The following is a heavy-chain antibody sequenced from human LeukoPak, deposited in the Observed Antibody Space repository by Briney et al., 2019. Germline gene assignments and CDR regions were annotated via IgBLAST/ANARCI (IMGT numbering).Heavy chain of an antibody. CDR3: AREVSDSLSFNY. J-gene: IGHJ4*02. V-gene: IGHV1-69*13. CDR1: GGTFSSYA. CDR2: IIPIFGTA. D-gene: IGHD1-14*01. Sequence: ASVKVSCKASGGTFSSYAISWVRQAPGQGLEWMGGIIPIFGTANYAQKFQGRVTITADESTSTAYTELSSLRSEDTAVYYCAREVSDSLSFNYWGQGTLVTVSP.